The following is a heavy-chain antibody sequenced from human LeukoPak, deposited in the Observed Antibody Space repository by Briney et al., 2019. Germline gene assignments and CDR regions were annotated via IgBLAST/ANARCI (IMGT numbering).Heavy chain of an antibody. V-gene: IGHV4-61*05. CDR1: GGSISSSSYY. Sequence: PSETLSLTCTVSGGSISSSSYYWGWIRQPPGKGLEWIGYIYYSGSTNYNPSLKSRVTISVDTSKNQFSLKLSSVTAADTAVYYCARGSRNLADWGQGTLVTVTS. D-gene: IGHD1-14*01. CDR3: ARGSRNLAD. CDR2: IYYSGST. J-gene: IGHJ1*01.